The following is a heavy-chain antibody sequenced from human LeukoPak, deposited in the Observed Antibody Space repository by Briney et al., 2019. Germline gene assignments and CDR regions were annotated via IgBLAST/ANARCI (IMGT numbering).Heavy chain of an antibody. CDR1: GFPFITYA. Sequence: GGSLRLSCAASGFPFITYAIHWVRQAPGKGLEWVAVIWHDGGKKYYGGSVKGRFTTSRDNSKNTLYLQMNSLRAEDTAVYYCARIYCGGACLDAAPLSDAFDIWGQGTMVTVSS. CDR2: IWHDGGKK. D-gene: IGHD2-21*02. J-gene: IGHJ3*02. CDR3: ARIYCGGACLDAAPLSDAFDI. V-gene: IGHV3-33*01.